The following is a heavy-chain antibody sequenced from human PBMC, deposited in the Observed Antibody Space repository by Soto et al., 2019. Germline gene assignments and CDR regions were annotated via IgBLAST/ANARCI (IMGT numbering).Heavy chain of an antibody. CDR3: ARELLWFYPALYGMDV. J-gene: IGHJ6*02. V-gene: IGHV3-30-3*01. CDR2: ISYDGSNK. CDR1: GFTFSSYA. Sequence: GGSLRLSCAASGFTFSSYAMHWVRQAPGKGLEWVAVISYDGSNKYYADSVKGRFTISRDNSKNTLYLQMNSLRAEDTAVYYCARELLWFYPALYGMDVWGQGTTVTVSS. D-gene: IGHD3-10*01.